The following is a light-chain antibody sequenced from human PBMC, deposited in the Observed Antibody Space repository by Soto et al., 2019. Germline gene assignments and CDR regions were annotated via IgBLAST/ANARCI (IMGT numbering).Light chain of an antibody. CDR3: AAWDDSLSGPGV. Sequence: QSVLTQPPSASGTPGQRVTISCSGSSSNIGSSYVYWYRQLPGTAPKLLIYRNNQRPSGVPDRFSGSKSGTSASLAIGGLRSEDEADYYCAAWDDSLSGPGVFGGGTKLTVL. CDR1: SSNIGSSY. J-gene: IGLJ3*02. V-gene: IGLV1-47*01. CDR2: RNN.